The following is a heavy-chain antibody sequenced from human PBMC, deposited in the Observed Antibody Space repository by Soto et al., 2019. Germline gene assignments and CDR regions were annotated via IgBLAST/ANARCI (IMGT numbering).Heavy chain of an antibody. V-gene: IGHV3-33*01. CDR1: GFTFSSYG. CDR3: AREDGDFYYYYYGMDV. CDR2: IWYDGSNK. J-gene: IGHJ6*02. D-gene: IGHD4-17*01. Sequence: QVQLVESGGGVVQPGRSLRLSCAASGFTFSSYGMHWVRQAPGKGLEWVAVIWYDGSNKYYADSVKGRFTISRDNSKNTLYLQMNSLRAEDTAVYYCAREDGDFYYYYYGMDVWGQGTTVTVSS.